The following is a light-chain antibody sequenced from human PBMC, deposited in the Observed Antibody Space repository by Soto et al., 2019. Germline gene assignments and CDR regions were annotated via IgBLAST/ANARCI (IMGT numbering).Light chain of an antibody. CDR2: EVS. CDR3: SSYTSSSSVV. V-gene: IGLV2-14*01. CDR1: SSDVGGYNY. J-gene: IGLJ2*01. Sequence: QSALTQPASASGSLGHSITISCTGTSSDVGGYNYVSWYQQHPGKAPKLMIYEVSNRPSGVSNRFSGSKSGNTASLTISGLQAEDEADYYCSSYTSSSSVVFGGGTKLTVL.